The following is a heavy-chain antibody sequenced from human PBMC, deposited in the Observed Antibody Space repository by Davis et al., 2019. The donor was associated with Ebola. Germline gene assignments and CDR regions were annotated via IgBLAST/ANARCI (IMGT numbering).Heavy chain of an antibody. J-gene: IGHJ4*02. Sequence: PGGSLRLSCAASGFTFSSYWMTWVRQAPGKGLEWVAYIKGDGTNKNYVDSVKGRFTISRDNAKNSLSLQMNSLRAEDTAVYYCVRDRGWLQHDYWGRGTLVTVSS. V-gene: IGHV3-7*01. D-gene: IGHD5-24*01. CDR1: GFTFSSYW. CDR3: VRDRGWLQHDY. CDR2: IKGDGTNK.